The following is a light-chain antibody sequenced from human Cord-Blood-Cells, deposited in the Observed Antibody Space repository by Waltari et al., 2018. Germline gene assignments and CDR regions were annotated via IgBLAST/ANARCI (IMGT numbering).Light chain of an antibody. CDR3: CSYAGSSTFG. CDR2: EGS. J-gene: IGLJ1*01. V-gene: IGLV2-23*03. Sequence: QSALTQPASVSGSPGQSITISCTGTSSDVGSYNLVSWYQQHPGKAPKLMIYEGSKRPSGVSNRFSGSKSGNTASLTISGRQAEHEADYYGCSYAGSSTFGFGTGTMVTVL. CDR1: SSDVGSYNL.